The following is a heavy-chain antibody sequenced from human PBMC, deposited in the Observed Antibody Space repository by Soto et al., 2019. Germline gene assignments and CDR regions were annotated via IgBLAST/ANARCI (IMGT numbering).Heavy chain of an antibody. Sequence: PSETLSLTCAVYGGSFSGYYWSWIRQPPGKGLEWIGEINHSGSTNYNPSLKSRVTISVDTSKNQFSLKLSSVTAADTAVHYCARGRDDIWKIRMDNWFDPWGQGTLVTVSS. CDR3: ARGRDDIWKIRMDNWFDP. V-gene: IGHV4-34*01. CDR2: INHSGST. J-gene: IGHJ5*02. D-gene: IGHD3-3*01. CDR1: GGSFSGYY.